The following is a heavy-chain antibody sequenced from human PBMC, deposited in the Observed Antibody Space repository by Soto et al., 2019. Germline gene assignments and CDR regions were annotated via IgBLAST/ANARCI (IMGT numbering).Heavy chain of an antibody. CDR1: GGSISSGGYY. J-gene: IGHJ5*02. Sequence: QVQLQESGPGLVKPSQPLSLTCTVSGGSISSGGYYWSGIRQHPGKGLEWIGYIYYSGSNYYNPSLKSRVTRSLDTSKHQFSLRLSSVTAADTAVYYCARAISPWGQGTLVTVSS. D-gene: IGHD3-3*01. CDR2: IYYSGSN. CDR3: ARAISP. V-gene: IGHV4-31*03.